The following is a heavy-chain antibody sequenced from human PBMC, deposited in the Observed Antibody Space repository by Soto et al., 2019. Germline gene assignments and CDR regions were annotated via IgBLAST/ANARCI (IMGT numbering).Heavy chain of an antibody. D-gene: IGHD3-10*01. Sequence: ASVKVYCKASGYSFTRYGMSWVRKDNGQGLEGMGWISAYNGNTNYAQKLQGRVTMTTDTSTSTAYMELRSLRSDDTAVYFCSRDVRGVIIRAPPNDYWRQGTLVTVSS. CDR2: ISAYNGNT. CDR1: GYSFTRYG. V-gene: IGHV1-18*01. CDR3: SRDVRGVIIRAPPNDY. J-gene: IGHJ4*02.